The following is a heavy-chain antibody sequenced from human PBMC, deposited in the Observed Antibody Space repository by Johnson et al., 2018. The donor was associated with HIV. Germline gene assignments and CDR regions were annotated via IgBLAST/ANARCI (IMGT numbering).Heavy chain of an antibody. CDR2: ISGNGGTT. CDR1: GFTFSSYA. Sequence: VQLVESGGGLGQPGGSLRLSCAASGFTFSSYAMTWVRQAPGKGLEWVSSISGNGGTTYYADSVKGRFTISRDNSKNSLYLQMNSLRAEDTAVYYCARGRGSIAPKRSGGAGFGIRGQGKMGTVSS. CDR3: ARGRGSIAPKRSGGAGFGI. J-gene: IGHJ3*02. D-gene: IGHD2-21*01. V-gene: IGHV3-23*04.